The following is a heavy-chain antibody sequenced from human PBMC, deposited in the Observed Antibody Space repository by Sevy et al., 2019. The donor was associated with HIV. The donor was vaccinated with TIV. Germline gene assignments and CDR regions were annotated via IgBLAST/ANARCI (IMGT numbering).Heavy chain of an antibody. J-gene: IGHJ3*02. CDR2: IYYSGST. D-gene: IGHD3-3*01. V-gene: IGHV4-59*01. Sequence: SETLSLTCTVSGGSISSYYWSWIRQPPGKGLEWIGYIYYSGSTNYNPSLKSRVTISVDTSKNQFSLKLSSVTAADTAVYYCARGLKDVTIFGVAIRGGAFDIWGQGTMVTVSS. CDR1: GGSISSYY. CDR3: ARGLKDVTIFGVAIRGGAFDI.